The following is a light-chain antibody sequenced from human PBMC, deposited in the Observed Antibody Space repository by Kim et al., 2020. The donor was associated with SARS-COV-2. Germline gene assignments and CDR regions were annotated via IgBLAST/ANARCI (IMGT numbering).Light chain of an antibody. V-gene: IGLV3-1*01. Sequence: SYELTQPPSVSVSPGQTASITCSGDKLGDRDASWYQQKPGQSPVLVIYQHTKRPSGIPERFSGSNSGNTATLTISGTQAMDEADYYCQAWDSSTVVFGGG. CDR3: QAWDSSTVV. CDR2: QHT. CDR1: KLGDRD. J-gene: IGLJ2*01.